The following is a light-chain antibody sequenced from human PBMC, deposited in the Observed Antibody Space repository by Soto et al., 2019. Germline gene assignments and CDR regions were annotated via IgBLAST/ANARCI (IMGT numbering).Light chain of an antibody. CDR3: QQRSNWPIT. V-gene: IGKV3-11*01. CDR2: DAS. CDR1: PSVSSY. J-gene: IGKJ5*01. Sequence: EIVLTQSPATLSLSPGERATLSCRTSPSVSSYFAWYQQKPGRAPRLLIYDASNRATGIPARFIGSGSGTDFTLTISSLETEDFAVYYCQQRSNWPITFGKGTRLEIK.